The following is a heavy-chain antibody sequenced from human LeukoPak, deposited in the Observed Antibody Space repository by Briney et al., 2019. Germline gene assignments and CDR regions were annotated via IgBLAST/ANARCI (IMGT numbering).Heavy chain of an antibody. V-gene: IGHV4-59*01. D-gene: IGHD1-26*01. CDR1: GGSISSYY. Sequence: SETLSLTCTVSGGSISSYYWSWIRQPPGKGLEWIGYIYYSGSTNYNPSLKSRVTTSVDTSKNQFSLKLSSVTAADTAVYYCVRRNSGSYYNYYYYYMDVWGKGTTVTVSS. CDR3: VRRNSGSYYNYYYYYMDV. CDR2: IYYSGST. J-gene: IGHJ6*03.